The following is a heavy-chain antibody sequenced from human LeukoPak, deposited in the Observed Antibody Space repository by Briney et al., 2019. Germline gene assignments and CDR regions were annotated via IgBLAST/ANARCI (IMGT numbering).Heavy chain of an antibody. CDR2: ISSSSSYI. CDR1: GFTFSSYS. J-gene: IGHJ5*02. Sequence: GGSLRLSCAASGFTFSSYSMNWVRQAPGKGLEWVSSISSSSSYIYYADSVKGRFTISRDNAKNSLHLQMNSLRAEDTAVYYCAREWGNNWFDPWGQGTLVTVSS. V-gene: IGHV3-21*01. D-gene: IGHD7-27*01. CDR3: AREWGNNWFDP.